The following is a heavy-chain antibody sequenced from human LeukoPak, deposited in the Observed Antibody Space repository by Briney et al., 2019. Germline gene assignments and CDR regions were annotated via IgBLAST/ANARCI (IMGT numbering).Heavy chain of an antibody. CDR3: SRVGSSGWPNYFDS. Sequence: PGGSLRLSCAASGCTFSSYDMHWVRQATGQGLEWVSVIGTSGDTYYAGSVKGRFTISRENAKNSLYLQMNSLTAGDTAVYFCSRVGSSGWPNYFDSWGQGTLVTVSS. V-gene: IGHV3-13*04. J-gene: IGHJ4*02. CDR2: IGTSGDT. D-gene: IGHD6-19*01. CDR1: GCTFSSYD.